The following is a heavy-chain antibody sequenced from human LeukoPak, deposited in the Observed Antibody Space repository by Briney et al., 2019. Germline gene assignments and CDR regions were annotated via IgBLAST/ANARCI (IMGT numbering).Heavy chain of an antibody. CDR1: GYTFSSYT. D-gene: IGHD5-12*01. CDR2: INTYTGTP. V-gene: IGHV7-4-1*02. J-gene: IGHJ4*02. Sequence: ASVKVSCKASGYTFSSYTLSWLRQAPGQGLEWMGWINTYTGTPTYAQGFTGRFVFSLDSSVSTAYLQINSLKAEDIAVYYWVRQYSGYESLYFDSWGQGTLVTVSS. CDR3: VRQYSGYESLYFDS.